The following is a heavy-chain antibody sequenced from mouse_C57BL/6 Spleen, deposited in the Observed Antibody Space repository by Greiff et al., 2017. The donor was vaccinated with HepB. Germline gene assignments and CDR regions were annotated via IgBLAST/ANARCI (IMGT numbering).Heavy chain of an antibody. CDR3: ARRDDYGYAMDY. J-gene: IGHJ4*01. CDR1: GFTFSDYY. D-gene: IGHD2-4*01. CDR2: INYDGSST. Sequence: EVQVVESEGGLVQPGSSMKLSCTASGFTFSDYYMAWVRQVPEKGLEWVANINYDGSSTYYLDSLKSRFIISRDNAKNILYLQMSSLKSEDTATYYCARRDDYGYAMDYWGQGTSVTVSS. V-gene: IGHV5-16*01.